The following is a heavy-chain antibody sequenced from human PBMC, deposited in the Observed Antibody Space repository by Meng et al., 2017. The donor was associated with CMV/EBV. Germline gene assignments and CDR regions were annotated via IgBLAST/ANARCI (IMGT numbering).Heavy chain of an antibody. J-gene: IGHJ4*02. CDR2: IYPGDSDT. D-gene: IGHD2-2*01. CDR3: ARSIVVVRQEIYYFDY. CDR1: GYSFTSYW. Sequence: GESLKTLRKGPGYSFTSYWIGRVRQMPGKGLEWMGIIYPGDSDTRYSPSFQGQVTISADKSISTAYLQWSSLKASDTAMYYCARSIVVVRQEIYYFDYWGQGTLVTVSS. V-gene: IGHV5-51*01.